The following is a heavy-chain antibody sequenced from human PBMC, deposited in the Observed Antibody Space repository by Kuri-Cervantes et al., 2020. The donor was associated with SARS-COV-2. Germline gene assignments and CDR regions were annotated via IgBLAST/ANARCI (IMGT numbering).Heavy chain of an antibody. CDR2: ISYGGSNK. V-gene: IGHV3-30-3*01. Sequence: GESLRLFCAASGFTFRSYAMPWVRQAGGKGLVWVALISYGGSNKYYADSVQGRFTIARDNAKNSLYLQMNSLRAEDTAVYYCARDGPRGFYYDSSGYSDWFDPWGQGTLVTVSS. CDR1: GFTFRSYA. J-gene: IGHJ5*02. CDR3: ARDGPRGFYYDSSGYSDWFDP. D-gene: IGHD3-22*01.